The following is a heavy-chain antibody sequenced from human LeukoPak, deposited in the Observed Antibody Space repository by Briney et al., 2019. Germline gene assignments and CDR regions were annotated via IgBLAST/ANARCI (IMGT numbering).Heavy chain of an antibody. CDR2: MNPNSGNT. J-gene: IGHJ4*02. V-gene: IGHV1-8*02. CDR3: ARGRSLRRAAFNY. CDR1: GYTFTGYY. Sequence: ASVKVSCKASGYTFTGYYMHWVRQATGQGLEWMGWMNPNSGNTGYAQKFQGRVTMTRDTSIRTAYMELSSLTSEDTAVYYCARGRSLRRAAFNYWGQGTLVTVSS.